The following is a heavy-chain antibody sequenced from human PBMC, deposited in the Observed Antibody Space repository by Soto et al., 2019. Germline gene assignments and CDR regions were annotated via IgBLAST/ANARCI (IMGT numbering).Heavy chain of an antibody. Sequence: QVQLQQWGAGLLKPSETLSLTCAVYGGSFSGYYWSWIRQPPGKGLEWIGEINHSGSTNYNPSLKSRVTISVDTSKTKVSPKLSSVTAADTAVYYCARGQPVMWYYYYGMDVWGQGTTVTVSS. CDR3: ARGQPVMWYYYYGMDV. CDR1: GGSFSGYY. CDR2: INHSGST. V-gene: IGHV4-34*01. D-gene: IGHD6-6*01. J-gene: IGHJ6*02.